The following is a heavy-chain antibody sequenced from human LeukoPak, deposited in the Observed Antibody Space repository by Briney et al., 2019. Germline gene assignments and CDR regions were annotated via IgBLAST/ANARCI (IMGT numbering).Heavy chain of an antibody. V-gene: IGHV1-69*04. Sequence: SVKVSFKASGGTFSSYAISWVRQAPGQGLEWMGRIIPILGIANYAQKFQGRVTITADKSTSTAYMELSSLRSEDTAVYYCARVNKVYDSSGYYQSQLDYWGQGTLVTVSS. J-gene: IGHJ4*02. CDR3: ARVNKVYDSSGYYQSQLDY. D-gene: IGHD3-22*01. CDR1: GGTFSSYA. CDR2: IIPILGIA.